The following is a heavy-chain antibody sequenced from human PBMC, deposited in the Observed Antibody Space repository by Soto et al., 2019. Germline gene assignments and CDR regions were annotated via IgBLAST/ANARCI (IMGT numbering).Heavy chain of an antibody. CDR2: IYYSGST. J-gene: IGHJ6*02. CDR3: AAYYGGYFGPNFGVDV. Sequence: SETRALNYTISGGSISTYYWNLIRQPPGKGLEWIAYIYYSGSTNYNPSLKSRVTMSLDTSKSQFSLNLNSVTAADTAVYYCAAYYGGYFGPNFGVDVWGQGTTVTVSS. V-gene: IGHV4-59*01. CDR1: GGSISTYY. D-gene: IGHD3-10*01.